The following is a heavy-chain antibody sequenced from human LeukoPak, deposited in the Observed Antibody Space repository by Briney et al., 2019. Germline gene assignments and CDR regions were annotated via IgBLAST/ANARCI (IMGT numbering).Heavy chain of an antibody. CDR3: ASQYSSRWYAGDYFDY. CDR1: GFTFSSYS. J-gene: IGHJ4*02. CDR2: ISSSSSYI. V-gene: IGHV3-21*04. D-gene: IGHD6-13*01. Sequence: GGSLRLSCAASGFTFSSYSMNWVRQAPGKGLEWVSSISSSSSYIYYADSVKGRFTISRDNAKNSLYLQMNSLRAEDTAVYYCASQYSSRWYAGDYFDYWGQGTLVTVSS.